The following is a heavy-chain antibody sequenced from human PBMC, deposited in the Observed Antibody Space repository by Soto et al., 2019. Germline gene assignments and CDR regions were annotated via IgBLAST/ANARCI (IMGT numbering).Heavy chain of an antibody. CDR1: GYSFTSYW. V-gene: IGHV5-51*01. CDR3: ARGLGYCSSNSCQVRFDT. D-gene: IGHD2-2*01. CDR2: IHPGDSGT. Sequence: PGESLKISCKGYGYSFTSYWIAWVRQMPGKGLEWMGIIHPGDSGTRYSPSFQGQVTISVDKSISTAYLQWSSLRASDSAMYYCARGLGYCSSNSCQVRFDTWGQGTLVTVSS. J-gene: IGHJ5*02.